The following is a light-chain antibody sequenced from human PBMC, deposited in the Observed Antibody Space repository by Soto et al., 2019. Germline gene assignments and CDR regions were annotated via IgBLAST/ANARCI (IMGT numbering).Light chain of an antibody. Sequence: EIVMTQSPASLSVSPGDGATLSCRASHSVASNVAWYQQKPGQGPRLLIHGASTRAVGVPARFSGSGSGTDFTLTISSLQSEDFAVYYCQQYHNLPPQYTLGQGTKLQIK. CDR2: GAS. V-gene: IGKV3-15*01. CDR3: QQYHNLPPQYT. CDR1: HSVASN. J-gene: IGKJ2*01.